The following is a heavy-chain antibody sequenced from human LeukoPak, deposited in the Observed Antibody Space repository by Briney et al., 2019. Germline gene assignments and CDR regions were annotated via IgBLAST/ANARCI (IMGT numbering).Heavy chain of an antibody. CDR2: ISYDGSNK. J-gene: IGHJ3*02. Sequence: PGGSLRLPCAASGFTFSSYGMHWVRQAPGKGLEWVAVISYDGSNKYYTDSVKGRFTISRDNAKNSLYLQMNSLRAEDTAVYYCARAMSGSYLGDAFDIWGQGTMVTVSS. D-gene: IGHD1-26*01. CDR3: ARAMSGSYLGDAFDI. CDR1: GFTFSSYG. V-gene: IGHV3-30*03.